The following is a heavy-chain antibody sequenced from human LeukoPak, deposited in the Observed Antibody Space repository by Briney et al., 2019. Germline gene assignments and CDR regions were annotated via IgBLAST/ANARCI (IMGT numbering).Heavy chain of an antibody. CDR3: ASLPWGYYDSSGYLN. Sequence: SETLCLTCAVSGGAFSSSNWGGWVRQPRGKGLGWVGEIYHSGSTNYNPSVKTRVTISVDKSKNQFSLKLSSETAADTAVYYCASLPWGYYDSSGYLNWGQGTLVTVSS. CDR1: GGAFSSSNW. J-gene: IGHJ4*02. CDR2: IYHSGST. D-gene: IGHD3-22*01. V-gene: IGHV4-4*02.